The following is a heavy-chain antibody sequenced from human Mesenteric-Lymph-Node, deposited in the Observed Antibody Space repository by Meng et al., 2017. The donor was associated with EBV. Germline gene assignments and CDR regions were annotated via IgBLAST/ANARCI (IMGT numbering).Heavy chain of an antibody. CDR1: GYIFSSYF. D-gene: IGHD2-8*02. CDR3: AITSPVLVVYAMSAFDI. J-gene: IGHJ3*02. V-gene: IGHV1-46*01. CDR2: INPSAKSA. Sequence: QVQLVQSGAEVKKPGPSVQVSCKAAGYIFSSYFMHWVRQAPGQGLEWMGVINPSAKSATYAERVQGRVTMTRDTSTSTDYMELSSLRSEDTAVYYCAITSPVLVVYAMSAFDIWGQGTMVTVSS.